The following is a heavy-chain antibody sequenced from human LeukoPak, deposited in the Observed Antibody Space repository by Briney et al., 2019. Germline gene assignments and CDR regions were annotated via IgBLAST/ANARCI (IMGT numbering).Heavy chain of an antibody. Sequence: GESLRISCKGSGYSFTSYWISWVRQMPGKGLEWMGRIDPSDSYTNYSPSFQGHVTISADKSISTAYLQWSSLKASDTAMYYCARQRREVYYYGSGSDYFDYWGQGTLVTVSS. J-gene: IGHJ4*02. CDR2: IDPSDSYT. CDR1: GYSFTSYW. CDR3: ARQRREVYYYGSGSDYFDY. V-gene: IGHV5-10-1*01. D-gene: IGHD3-10*01.